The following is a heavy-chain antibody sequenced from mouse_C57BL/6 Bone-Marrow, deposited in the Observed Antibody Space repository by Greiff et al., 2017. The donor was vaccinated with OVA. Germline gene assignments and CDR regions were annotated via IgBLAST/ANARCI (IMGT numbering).Heavy chain of an antibody. CDR3: ARDYYGSDY. J-gene: IGHJ2*01. D-gene: IGHD1-1*01. CDR2: ISDGGSYT. CDR1: GFTFSSYA. Sequence: EVKLVESGGGLVKPGGSLKLSCAASGFTFSSYAMSWVRPTPEKRLEWVATISDGGSYTYYPDNVKGRFTISRDNAKNNLYLQMSHLKSEDTAMYYCARDYYGSDYWGQGTTLTVSS. V-gene: IGHV5-4*01.